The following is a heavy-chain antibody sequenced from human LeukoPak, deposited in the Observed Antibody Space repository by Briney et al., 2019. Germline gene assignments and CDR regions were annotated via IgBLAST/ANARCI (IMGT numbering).Heavy chain of an antibody. CDR2: IYYSGST. D-gene: IGHD3-22*01. CDR3: AGTFTYYYDSSDHAFDI. V-gene: IGHV4-59*01. CDR1: GGSISSYY. Sequence: PSETLSLTCTVSGGSISSYYWSWIRQPPGKGLEWIGYIYYSGSTNYSPSLKSRVTISVDTSKNQFSLKLSSVTAADTAVYYCAGTFTYYYDSSDHAFDIWGQGTMVTVSS. J-gene: IGHJ3*02.